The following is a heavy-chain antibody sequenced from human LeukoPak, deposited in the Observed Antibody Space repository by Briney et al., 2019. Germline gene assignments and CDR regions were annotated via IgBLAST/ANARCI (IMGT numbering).Heavy chain of an antibody. Sequence: GSLRLSCAASGFTFSNFAMTWVRQAPGKGLEWVGRIKSKTDGGTTDYAAPVKGRFTISRDDSKNTLYLQMNSLKTEDTAVYYCTTPRDSSGYDDAFDIWGQGTMVTVSS. J-gene: IGHJ3*02. D-gene: IGHD3-22*01. CDR2: IKSKTDGGTT. CDR1: GFTFSNFA. CDR3: TTPRDSSGYDDAFDI. V-gene: IGHV3-15*01.